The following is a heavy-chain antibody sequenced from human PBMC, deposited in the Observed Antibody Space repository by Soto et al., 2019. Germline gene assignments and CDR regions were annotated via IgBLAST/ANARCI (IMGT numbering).Heavy chain of an antibody. CDR1: GFTFSIHW. V-gene: IGHV3-74*01. Sequence: PGGSLRLSCAASGFTFSIHWMHWVRQVPGKGLVWVSRINGDGTSTGYADSVKGRFTISRDNAENTLYLLMNSLRAEDTALYYCASITRSAVGATTEVDSWGQGTLVTVSS. CDR3: ASITRSAVGATTEVDS. J-gene: IGHJ5*01. D-gene: IGHD1-26*01. CDR2: INGDGTST.